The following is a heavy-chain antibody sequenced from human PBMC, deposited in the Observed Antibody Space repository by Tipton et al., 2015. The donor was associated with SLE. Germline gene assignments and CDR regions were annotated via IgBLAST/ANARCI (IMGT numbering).Heavy chain of an antibody. CDR2: MSYDGSNK. J-gene: IGHJ4*02. D-gene: IGHD3-16*01. CDR1: GFTFSSYS. CDR3: ASGFGAYFDS. V-gene: IGHV3-30*03. Sequence: SLRLSCAASGFTFSSYSMNWVRQAPGKGLEWVAVMSYDGSNKNYADSVKGRFTISRDNSKNTLYLQMNSLRAEDTAVFYCASGFGAYFDSWGQGTLVTVSS.